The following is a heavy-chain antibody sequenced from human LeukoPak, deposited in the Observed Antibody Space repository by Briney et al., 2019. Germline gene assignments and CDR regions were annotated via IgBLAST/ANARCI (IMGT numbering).Heavy chain of an antibody. CDR3: CGSGWFAGSFGY. CDR2: MHYSGST. D-gene: IGHD6-19*01. CDR1: GGSITKNGYY. V-gene: IGHV4-39*07. J-gene: IGHJ4*02. Sequence: SETLSLTCSVSGGSITKNGYYWGWIRQSPETGLEWIGSMHYSGSTYYNPSLNSRVTISVDTSKNQFSLKLTSVTAADTAVYYCCGSGWFAGSFGYWGQGALVTVSS.